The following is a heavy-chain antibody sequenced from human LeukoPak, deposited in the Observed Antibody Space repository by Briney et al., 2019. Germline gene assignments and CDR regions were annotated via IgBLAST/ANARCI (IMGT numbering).Heavy chain of an antibody. CDR3: ARGADSSGYYSIFYFDY. J-gene: IGHJ4*02. D-gene: IGHD3-22*01. CDR1: GGSISSSSYY. CDR2: IYYSGST. V-gene: IGHV4-39*07. Sequence: SETLSLTCTVSGGSISSSSYYWGWIRQPPGKGLEWIATIYYSGSTYHNPSLKSRVTISVDTSKNQFSLKLSSVTAADTAVYYCARGADSSGYYSIFYFDYWGQGTLVTISS.